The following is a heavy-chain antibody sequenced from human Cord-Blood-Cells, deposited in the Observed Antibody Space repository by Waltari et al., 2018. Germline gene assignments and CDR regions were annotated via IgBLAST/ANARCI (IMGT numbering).Heavy chain of an antibody. CDR1: GYSFTSYW. V-gene: IGHV5-51*01. CDR3: ARHLTFSSSYDSSGYTLIDY. Sequence: EVQLVQSGAEVKKPGESLKISCKGSGYSFTSYWIGWVRQMPGKGLEWMGIIYPGDSDTRASPAFQGQGTISAEKSISTAYRQWSSRKASDTSMYYCARHLTFSSSYDSSGYTLIDYWGQGTLVTVSS. J-gene: IGHJ4*02. CDR2: IYPGDSDT. D-gene: IGHD3-22*01.